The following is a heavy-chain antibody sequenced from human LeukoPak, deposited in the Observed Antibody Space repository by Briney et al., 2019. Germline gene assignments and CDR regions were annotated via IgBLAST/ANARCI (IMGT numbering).Heavy chain of an antibody. V-gene: IGHV3-74*01. J-gene: IGHJ6*02. CDR3: ARDHRRRRGLVPPPYYYYYYGMDV. D-gene: IGHD5-24*01. Sequence: HPGGSLRLSCAASGFTFSSYWMHWVRQAPGKGLVWVSRINSDESSTSYADSVKGRFTISRDNAKNTLYLQMNSLRAEDTAVYYCARDHRRRRGLVPPPYYYYYYGMDVWGQGTTVTVSS. CDR1: GFTFSSYW. CDR2: INSDESST.